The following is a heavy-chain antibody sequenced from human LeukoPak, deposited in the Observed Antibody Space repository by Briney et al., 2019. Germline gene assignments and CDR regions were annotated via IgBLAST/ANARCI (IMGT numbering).Heavy chain of an antibody. V-gene: IGHV4-30-4*08. D-gene: IGHD6-19*01. CDR2: IYYSGGA. CDR1: GGSISSGDYY. J-gene: IGHJ4*02. CDR3: ARNSDWYPDY. Sequence: SETLSLTCTVSGGSISSGDYYWSWIRQPPGKGLEWIGYIYYSGGAYYNPSPSLKSRVTISVDTSKNQFSLKLSSVIAADTAVYYCARNSDWYPDYWGQGTLVTVSS.